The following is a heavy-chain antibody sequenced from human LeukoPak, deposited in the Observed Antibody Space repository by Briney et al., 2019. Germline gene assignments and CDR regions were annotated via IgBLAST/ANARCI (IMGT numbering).Heavy chain of an antibody. V-gene: IGHV4-59*01. CDR3: TRDCGSGSSPLDFDY. Sequence: SETLSLTCTVSGASIRSYYWSWIRQPPGKALEWIGYIFHTGSTEYNPSLKSRVTISVDTSNNLFSLNLSSKSAVGTAVYYCTRDCGSGSSPLDFDYWGPGTLATVSS. J-gene: IGHJ4*02. D-gene: IGHD3-10*01. CDR1: GASIRSYY. CDR2: IFHTGST.